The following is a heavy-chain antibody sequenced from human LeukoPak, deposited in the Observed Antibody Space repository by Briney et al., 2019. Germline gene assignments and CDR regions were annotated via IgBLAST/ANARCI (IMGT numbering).Heavy chain of an antibody. CDR1: GFTFSNYS. Sequence: GGSLRLSCAASGFTFSNYSMNWVRQAPGKGLEWVSYISTSSSYIYYADSVKGRFTISRDNAKNSLYLQMNSLRAEDTAVYYCARVENRGSSWFFDYWGQGTLVTVSS. CDR3: ARVENRGSSWFFDY. CDR2: ISTSSSYI. J-gene: IGHJ4*02. D-gene: IGHD6-13*01. V-gene: IGHV3-21*01.